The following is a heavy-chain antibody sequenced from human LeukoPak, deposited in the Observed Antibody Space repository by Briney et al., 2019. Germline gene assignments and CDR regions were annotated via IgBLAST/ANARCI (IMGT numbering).Heavy chain of an antibody. CDR2: ISYDGSNK. D-gene: IGHD5-12*01. V-gene: IGHV3-30*04. J-gene: IGHJ4*02. CDR1: GFTFSSYA. Sequence: GRSLRLSCAASGFTFSSYAMHWVRQAPGKGLEWVAVISYDGSNKYYADSVKGRFTISRDNSKNTLYLQMNSLRPEDTAVYYCSRVASYYWGQGTLVTVSS. CDR3: SRVASYY.